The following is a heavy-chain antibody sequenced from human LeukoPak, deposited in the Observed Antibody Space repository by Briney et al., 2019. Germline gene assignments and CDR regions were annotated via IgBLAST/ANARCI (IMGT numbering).Heavy chain of an antibody. CDR2: IYYSGTT. Sequence: SETLSLTCTVSGDSISGGDYYWNWIRQHPGKGLEWIGYIYYSGTTYYKPSLKSRVTISVDTSKNQFSLKLSSVTAADTAVYYCASYMVRGPYHFDYWGQGTLVSVSS. V-gene: IGHV4-30-4*08. CDR3: ASYMVRGPYHFDY. D-gene: IGHD3-10*01. CDR1: GDSISGGDYY. J-gene: IGHJ4*02.